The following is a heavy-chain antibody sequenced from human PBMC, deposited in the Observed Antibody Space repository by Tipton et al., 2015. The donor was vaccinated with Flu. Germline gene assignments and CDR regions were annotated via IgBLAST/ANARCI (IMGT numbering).Heavy chain of an antibody. CDR1: GGSFSGYY. D-gene: IGHD6-19*01. Sequence: TLSLTCAVYGGSFSGYYWTWIRQPPGKGLEWIGEINHSGSTNYSPSLKSRVTISVDTSKNQVSLKVTSMTAADTALYYCARDRWEYSSGFDSWGQGTLVTVSP. J-gene: IGHJ4*02. CDR2: INHSGST. V-gene: IGHV4-34*01. CDR3: ARDRWEYSSGFDS.